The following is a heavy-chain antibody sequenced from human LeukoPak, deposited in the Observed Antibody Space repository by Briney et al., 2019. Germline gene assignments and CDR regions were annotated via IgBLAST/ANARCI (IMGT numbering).Heavy chain of an antibody. J-gene: IGHJ4*02. CDR3: ARHEGAGGHVN. CDR2: IYYSGST. CDR1: GGSISGYY. D-gene: IGHD6-13*01. Sequence: NPSETLSLTCTVSGGSISGYYWSWIRQPPGKGLDWIGYIYYSGSTNYNPSLKSRVTISVDRSKNQFSLNVSSVTAADTAVCYCARHEGAGGHVNWGQGTLVTVSS. V-gene: IGHV4-59*08.